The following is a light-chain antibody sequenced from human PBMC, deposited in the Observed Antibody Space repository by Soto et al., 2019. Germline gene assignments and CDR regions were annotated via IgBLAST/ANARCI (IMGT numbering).Light chain of an antibody. CDR2: DVS. J-gene: IGLJ1*01. CDR1: SADVGIYNR. V-gene: IGLV2-18*02. Sequence: QSVLAQPPSVSGSPGQSVTISCTGTSADVGIYNRVAWYQQPPGTSPKLVICDVSNRPSGVPDRFSGSKSGSTASLTISGLQAEDEADYYCSSYTTSNTHVFGTGTKVTVL. CDR3: SSYTTSNTHV.